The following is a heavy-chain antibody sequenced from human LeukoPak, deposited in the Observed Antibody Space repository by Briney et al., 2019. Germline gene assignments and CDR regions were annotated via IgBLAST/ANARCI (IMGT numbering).Heavy chain of an antibody. CDR2: ISDSGGYT. J-gene: IGHJ4*02. CDR3: AKGRYSYGLGVDY. V-gene: IGHV3-23*01. D-gene: IGHD5-18*01. CDR1: GFTFSNYV. Sequence: TGETLRLSCAASGFTFSNYVMSWARQAPGKGLEWVSSISDSGGYTYYADSVKGRFTISRDNSKNTLYLQMNSLRAEDTAVYYCAKGRYSYGLGVDYWGQGTLVTVSS.